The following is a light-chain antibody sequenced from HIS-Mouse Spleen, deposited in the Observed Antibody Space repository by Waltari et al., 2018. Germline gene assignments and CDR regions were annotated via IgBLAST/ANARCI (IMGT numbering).Light chain of an antibody. CDR2: GNS. CDR1: SPRSYY. Sequence: SSELTQVPAVCVALGQTGRITGQGHSPRSYYPSCHQQKPRQAPLLVIYGNSNRPSGIPDRFSGSSSANPASLTITGAQAEDEADYYCNSRDSSGNHVVFGGGTKLTVL. J-gene: IGLJ2*01. V-gene: IGLV3-19*01. CDR3: NSRDSSGNHVV.